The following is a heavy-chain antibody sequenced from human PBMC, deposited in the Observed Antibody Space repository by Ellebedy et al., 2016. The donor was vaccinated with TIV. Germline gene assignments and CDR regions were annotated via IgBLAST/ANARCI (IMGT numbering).Heavy chain of an antibody. CDR3: ARVGDYYDSSGYYSHYFDY. CDR2: IHHSGST. D-gene: IGHD3-22*01. CDR1: GGSFSGYY. Sequence: GSLRLSCGVSGGSFSGYYWSWIRQPPGKGLEWIGEIHHSGSTNYSPSLKSRVTISVDTSKNQFSLKLSSVTAADTAVYYCARVGDYYDSSGYYSHYFDYWGHGTLVTVSS. V-gene: IGHV4-34*01. J-gene: IGHJ4*01.